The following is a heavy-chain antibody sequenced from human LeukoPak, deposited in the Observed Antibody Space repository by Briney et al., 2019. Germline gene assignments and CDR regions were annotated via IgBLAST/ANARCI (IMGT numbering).Heavy chain of an antibody. CDR3: ARGGYDFWSGPGFDP. J-gene: IGHJ5*02. V-gene: IGHV3-30*03. D-gene: IGHD3-3*01. Sequence: GGSLRLSCAASGFTFSSFSMNWVRQAPGKGLEWVAVISSDGRNKYSADSVKGRFTISRDNSKNTLYLQMNSLRIEDTAVYYCARGGYDFWSGPGFDPWGQGALVTVSS. CDR1: GFTFSSFS. CDR2: ISSDGRNK.